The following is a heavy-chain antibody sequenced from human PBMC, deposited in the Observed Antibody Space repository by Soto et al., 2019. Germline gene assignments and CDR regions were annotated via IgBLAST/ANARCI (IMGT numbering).Heavy chain of an antibody. J-gene: IGHJ4*02. CDR2: IFYTGST. V-gene: IGHV4-59*01. CDR3: ARVNRGAFDH. CDR1: GGSIHDYY. Sequence: QVQLQESGPGLVKPSQTLSLTCTVSGGSIHDYYWVWIRQPPGKGLEWIGSIFYTGSTDYNPSLKSRVTLSLATSKKQFSLNLSSVTAADTAVYYCARVNRGAFDHWGQGALVTVSS.